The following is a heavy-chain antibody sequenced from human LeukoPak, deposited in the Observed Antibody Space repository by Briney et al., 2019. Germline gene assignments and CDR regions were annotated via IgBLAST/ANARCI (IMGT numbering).Heavy chain of an antibody. Sequence: GGSLRLSCTASGFIFGDYAMSWFRQTPGKGLEWIGFIRSKAYGGTTEYAASVEGRFTISRDDSKSVVSLQMNSLKIEDTAVYYCTKGAMDGWGQGTTVAVS. J-gene: IGHJ6*02. V-gene: IGHV3-49*03. CDR3: TKGAMDG. CDR1: GFIFGDYA. CDR2: IRSKAYGGTT.